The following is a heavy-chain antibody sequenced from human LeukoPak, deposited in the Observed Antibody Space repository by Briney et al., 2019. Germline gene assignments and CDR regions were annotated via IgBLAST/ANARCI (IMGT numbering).Heavy chain of an antibody. Sequence: SETLSLTCTVSGGSISSYYWSWIRQPPGKGLEWIGYIYYSGSTNYNPSLKSRVTISVDTSKNQFSLKLSSVTAADTAVYYCVRHGGYSSGWYNWFDPWGQGAMVTVST. CDR3: VRHGGYSSGWYNWFDP. J-gene: IGHJ5*02. V-gene: IGHV4-59*08. CDR2: IYYSGST. D-gene: IGHD6-19*01. CDR1: GGSISSYY.